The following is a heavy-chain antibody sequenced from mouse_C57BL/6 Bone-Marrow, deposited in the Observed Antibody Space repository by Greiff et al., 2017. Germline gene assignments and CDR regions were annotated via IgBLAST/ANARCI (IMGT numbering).Heavy chain of an antibody. J-gene: IGHJ4*01. Sequence: VQLQQSGAELVRPGTSVKMSCKASGYTFTNYWIGWAKQRPGHGLEWIGDIYPGGGYTNYNEKFKGKDTLTADKSSSTAYMRFSSLTSEDSAIYYCARSGPGSSYYYAMEYWGQGTSVTVSS. V-gene: IGHV1-63*01. CDR1: GYTFTNYW. D-gene: IGHD3-1*01. CDR2: IYPGGGYT. CDR3: ARSGPGSSYYYAMEY.